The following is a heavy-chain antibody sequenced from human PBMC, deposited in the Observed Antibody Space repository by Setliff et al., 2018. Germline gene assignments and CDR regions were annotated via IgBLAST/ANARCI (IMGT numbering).Heavy chain of an antibody. CDR1: GYTLTNYY. CDR3: ARGRYYNSWSGTSITAPHDAFDI. V-gene: IGHV1-46*03. D-gene: IGHD3-3*01. J-gene: IGHJ3*02. CDR2: INPSGGLT. Sequence: RASVKVSCKASGYTLTNYYMHWVRQAPGQGLEWMGIINPSGGLTRYAQKFQGRVTMTRDTSTSTVYMEVSSLRSEDTAVYYCARGRYYNSWSGTSITAPHDAFDIWGQGTMVTVSS.